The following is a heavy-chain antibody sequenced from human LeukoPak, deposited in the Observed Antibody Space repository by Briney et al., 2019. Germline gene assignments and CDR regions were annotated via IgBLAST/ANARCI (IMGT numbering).Heavy chain of an antibody. CDR1: GHTFTGYY. J-gene: IGHJ4*02. CDR3: ARSKGRGYSYGYGY. CDR2: INPNSGGT. V-gene: IGHV1-2*02. Sequence: GASVKVSCRASGHTFTGYYMHWVRQAPGQGLEWMGWINPNSGGTNYAQKFQGRVTMTRDTSISTAYMELSRLRSDDTAVYYCARSKGRGYSYGYGYWGQGTLVTVSS. D-gene: IGHD5-18*01.